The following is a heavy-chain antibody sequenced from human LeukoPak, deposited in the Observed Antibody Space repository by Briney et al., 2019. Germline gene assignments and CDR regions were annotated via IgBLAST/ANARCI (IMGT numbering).Heavy chain of an antibody. D-gene: IGHD4/OR15-4a*01. CDR3: AKDPNDYYHYYGMDV. J-gene: IGHJ6*02. CDR1: GFTFSSYA. V-gene: IGHV3-23*01. Sequence: PGGSLRLSCAASGFTFSSYAMSWVRQAPGKGLEWVSAISGSGGSTYYADSVKGRFTISRDNSKNTLYLQMNSLRAEDTAVYYCAKDPNDYYHYYGMDVWGQGTTVTVYS. CDR2: ISGSGGST.